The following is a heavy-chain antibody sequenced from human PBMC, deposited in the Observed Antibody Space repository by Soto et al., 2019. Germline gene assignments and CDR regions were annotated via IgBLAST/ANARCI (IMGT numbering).Heavy chain of an antibody. CDR3: AKDIRAAAVIYLDY. Sequence: PGGSLRLSCAVSGFIFSRYSMNWVRQAPGKGLEWVSSIGTSGSYIYDTDSVKGRFTFSRDNAKNSLYLQMNSLRAEDTALYYCAKDIRAAAVIYLDYWGQGTLVTVSS. CDR1: GFIFSRYS. J-gene: IGHJ4*02. D-gene: IGHD6-13*01. CDR2: IGTSGSYI. V-gene: IGHV3-21*04.